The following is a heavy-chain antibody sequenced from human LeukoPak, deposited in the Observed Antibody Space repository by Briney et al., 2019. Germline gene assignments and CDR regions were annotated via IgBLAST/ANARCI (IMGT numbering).Heavy chain of an antibody. CDR1: GFTFSDYY. D-gene: IGHD1-14*01. Sequence: GGSLRLSCAASGFTFSDYYMNWIRQAPGKGLEWVSYISSSGSPIYYADSVKGRFTISRDNAKNSLYLQMNSLRAEDTAMYYCGRETTYGFEIWGQGTLVTVSS. CDR2: ISSSGSPI. CDR3: GRETTYGFEI. V-gene: IGHV3-11*01. J-gene: IGHJ3*02.